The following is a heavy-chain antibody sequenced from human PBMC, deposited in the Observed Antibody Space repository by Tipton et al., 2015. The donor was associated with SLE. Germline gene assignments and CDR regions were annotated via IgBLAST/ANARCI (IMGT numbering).Heavy chain of an antibody. CDR2: INHSGST. J-gene: IGHJ3*02. CDR3: ARDGYNWNYVNAFDI. D-gene: IGHD1-7*01. CDR1: GGSFSGYY. V-gene: IGHV4-34*01. Sequence: TLSLTCAVYGGSFSGYYWSWIRQPPGKGLEWIGEINHSGSTNYNPSPKSRVTISVDTSKNQFSLKLSSVTAADTAVYYCARDGYNWNYVNAFDIWGQGTMVTVSS.